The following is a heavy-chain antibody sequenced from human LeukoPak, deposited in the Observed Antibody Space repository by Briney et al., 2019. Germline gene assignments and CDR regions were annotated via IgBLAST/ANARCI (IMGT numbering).Heavy chain of an antibody. CDR2: TYYRSKWYD. Sequence: QTLSLTCAISGDSVSSNSAAWNWTRQSPSRGLEWLGRTYYRSKWYDNYAVSVKSRITINPDTSKNQFSLQLNSVTPEDTAVYYCARDLDWFDPWGQGTLVTVSS. V-gene: IGHV6-1*01. J-gene: IGHJ5*02. CDR3: ARDLDWFDP. CDR1: GDSVSSNSAA.